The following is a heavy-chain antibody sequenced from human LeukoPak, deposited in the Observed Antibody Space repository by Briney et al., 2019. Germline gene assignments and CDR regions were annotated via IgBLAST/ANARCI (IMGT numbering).Heavy chain of an antibody. V-gene: IGHV1-69*04. CDR1: GGTFSSYA. Sequence: SVKVSCKASGGTFSSYAISWVRQAPGQGLEWMGRIIPILGIANYAQKFQGRVTITAVKSTSTAYMELSSLRSEDTAVYYCANGGYCSSTSCYAFGMDVWGQGTTVTVSS. CDR3: ANGGYCSSTSCYAFGMDV. CDR2: IIPILGIA. D-gene: IGHD2-2*01. J-gene: IGHJ6*02.